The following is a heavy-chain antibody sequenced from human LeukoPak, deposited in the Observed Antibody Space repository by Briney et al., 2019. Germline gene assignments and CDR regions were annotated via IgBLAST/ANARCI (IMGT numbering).Heavy chain of an antibody. V-gene: IGHV4-61*05. CDR2: IYYSGST. J-gene: IGHJ4*02. CDR1: GGSISSSSYY. D-gene: IGHD3-10*01. Sequence: PSETLSLTCTVSGGSISSSSYYWGWIRQPPGKGLEWIGYIYYSGSTNYNPSLKSRVTISVDTSKNQFSLKLSSVTAADTAVYYCASAYGYYFDYWGQGTLVTVSS. CDR3: ASAYGYYFDY.